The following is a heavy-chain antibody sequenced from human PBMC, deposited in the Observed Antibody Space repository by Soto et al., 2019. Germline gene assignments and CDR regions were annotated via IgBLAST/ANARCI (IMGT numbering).Heavy chain of an antibody. J-gene: IGHJ5*02. CDR3: ARMPYTSGLRFDP. V-gene: IGHV4-30-2*01. CDR2: IYQSGVT. D-gene: IGHD6-19*01. CDR1: GDSYSISTYS. Sequence: SETLSLTCNMSGDSYSISTYSWSWIGQRSGLALQWVGCIYQSGVTPYNPSLARRVSISLDRSNNQCSLKIKYVTAADTAVYFCARMPYTSGLRFDPWGPGTLVTVSS.